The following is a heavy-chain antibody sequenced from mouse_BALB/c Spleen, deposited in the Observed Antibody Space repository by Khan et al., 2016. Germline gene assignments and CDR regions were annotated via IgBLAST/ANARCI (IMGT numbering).Heavy chain of an antibody. D-gene: IGHD2-12*01. CDR2: IYPGDGAT. CDR3: ARVTCVFDY. J-gene: IGHJ2*01. V-gene: IGHV1-80*01. Sequence: QVQLMESGAELVRPGSSVKISCKAPGYAFSSFWMNWVKQRPGQGLEWIGQIYPGDGATNYNGTFKGKATVTADTSSSTAYLQLSSLTSEDSAVYLSARVTCVFDYWGQGTTLTVSS. CDR1: GYAFSSFW.